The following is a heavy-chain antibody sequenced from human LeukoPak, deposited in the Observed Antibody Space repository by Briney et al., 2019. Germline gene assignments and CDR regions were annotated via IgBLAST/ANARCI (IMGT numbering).Heavy chain of an antibody. D-gene: IGHD1-26*01. Sequence: GGSLRLSCSASGFSFNKYAVHWVRQAPGKGLEYVSAVSRTGNYTYYADSVKGRFTISRGNSNDTLYLQMSSLRIEDTAIYFCVKGPSTSGNYWGQGTLVTVSS. CDR2: VSRTGNYT. CDR3: VKGPSTSGNY. V-gene: IGHV3-64D*06. J-gene: IGHJ4*02. CDR1: GFSFNKYA.